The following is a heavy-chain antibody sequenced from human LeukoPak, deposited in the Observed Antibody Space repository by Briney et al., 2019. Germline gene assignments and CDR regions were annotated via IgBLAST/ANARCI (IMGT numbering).Heavy chain of an antibody. D-gene: IGHD6-19*01. J-gene: IGHJ5*02. CDR1: GLIFSSNW. Sequence: PGGSLRLSCAASGLIFSSNWMTWVCQAPGKGLEWVSYISTSSSTIYYADSVKGRFTISRDNAKNSLYLQMNSLRAEDTAVYYCARDSAGFDHWGQGTLVTVSS. V-gene: IGHV3-48*04. CDR3: ARDSAGFDH. CDR2: ISTSSSTI.